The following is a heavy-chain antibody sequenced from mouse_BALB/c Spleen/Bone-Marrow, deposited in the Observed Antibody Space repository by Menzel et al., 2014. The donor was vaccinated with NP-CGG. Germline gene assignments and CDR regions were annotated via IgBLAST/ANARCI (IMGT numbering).Heavy chain of an antibody. J-gene: IGHJ3*01. V-gene: IGHV14-3*02. Sequence: VQLQQSGAELVKPGASVKLSCTASGFNIKDTYMHWVKRRPEQGLEWIGRIDPANGNTKYDPKFQGKATITADTSSNTAYLQLSSLTSEDTAVYYCARYNYGSSQFAYWGQGTLVTVPA. CDR3: ARYNYGSSQFAY. D-gene: IGHD1-1*01. CDR1: GFNIKDTY. CDR2: IDPANGNT.